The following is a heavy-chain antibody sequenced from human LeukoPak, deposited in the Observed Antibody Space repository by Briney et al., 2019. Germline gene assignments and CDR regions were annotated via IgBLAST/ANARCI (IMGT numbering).Heavy chain of an antibody. V-gene: IGHV3-30*02. CDR2: IRYDGSNK. J-gene: IGHJ3*02. CDR1: GFTFSSYG. Sequence: PGGSLRLSCAASGFTFSSYGMHWVRQAPGKGLEWVAFIRYDGSNKYYADSVKGRFTISRDNSKNTLYLQMNSLRAEDTAVYYCARRGAQYSSSWYDAFDIWGQGTMVTVSS. D-gene: IGHD6-13*01. CDR3: ARRGAQYSSSWYDAFDI.